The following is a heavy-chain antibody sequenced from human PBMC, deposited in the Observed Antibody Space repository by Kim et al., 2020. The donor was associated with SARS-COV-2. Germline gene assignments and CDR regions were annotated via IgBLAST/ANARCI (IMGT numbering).Heavy chain of an antibody. CDR2: INTNTGNP. J-gene: IGHJ3*02. CDR1: GYTFTTYA. Sequence: ASVKVSCKASGYTFTTYAMNWVRQAPGQGLEWMGWINTNTGNPTYAQGFTGRFVFSLDTSVSTAYLQISSLKAEDTAVYVCVRVGISYAFDIWGQGTMVTVSS. D-gene: IGHD1-26*01. CDR3: VRVGISYAFDI. V-gene: IGHV7-4-1*02.